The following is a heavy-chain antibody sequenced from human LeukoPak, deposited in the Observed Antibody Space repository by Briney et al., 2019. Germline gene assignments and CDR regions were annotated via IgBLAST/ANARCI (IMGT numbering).Heavy chain of an antibody. D-gene: IGHD6-19*01. CDR2: INHGGST. V-gene: IGHV4-34*01. CDR1: GGSFSGDF. CDR3: ARVRAVAGTRWFDP. J-gene: IGHJ5*02. Sequence: SETLSLTCAVYGGSFSGDFWSWIRQSPGKGLEWIGEINHGGSTTYNPSLKSRVTISVDTSKNQFSLKLSSVTAADTAVYYCARVRAVAGTRWFDPWGQGTLVTVSS.